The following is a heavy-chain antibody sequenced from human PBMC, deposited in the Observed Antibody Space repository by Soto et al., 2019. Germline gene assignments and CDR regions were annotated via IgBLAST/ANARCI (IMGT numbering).Heavy chain of an antibody. V-gene: IGHV1-2*04. CDR2: INPNSGGT. CDR3: ARDLGRIAAAGYYYYGMDV. Sequence: PSVKVSCKASGYTFTGYYMHWVRQAPGQGLEWMGWINPNSGGTNYAQKFQGWVTMTRDTSISTAYMELSRLRSDDTAVYYCARDLGRIAAAGYYYYGMDVWGQGTTVTVSS. CDR1: GYTFTGYY. J-gene: IGHJ6*02. D-gene: IGHD6-13*01.